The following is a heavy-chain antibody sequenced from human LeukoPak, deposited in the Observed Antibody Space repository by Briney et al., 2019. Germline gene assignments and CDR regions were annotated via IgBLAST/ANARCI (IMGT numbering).Heavy chain of an antibody. V-gene: IGHV5-51*01. J-gene: IGHJ6*03. CDR1: GYSFTSYW. Sequence: GESLKISCKGSGYSFTSYWIGWVRQMPGKGLEWMGIFYPCDSDTRYSPSFQGQVTISADKSISTAYLQWSSLKASDTAMYYCARGPQVPAAEGAAYYYYYMDVWGKGTTVTISS. CDR2: FYPCDSDT. CDR3: ARGPQVPAAEGAAYYYYYMDV. D-gene: IGHD2-2*01.